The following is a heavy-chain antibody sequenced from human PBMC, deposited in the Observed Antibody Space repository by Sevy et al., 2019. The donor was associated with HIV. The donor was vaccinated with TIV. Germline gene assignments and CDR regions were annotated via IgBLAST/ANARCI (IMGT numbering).Heavy chain of an antibody. CDR3: AREGCTKPHDY. CDR1: GFTFTKYS. D-gene: IGHD2-8*01. V-gene: IGHV3-23*01. Sequence: GSSLRLSCAASGFTFTKYSMSWVRQPPGKGLEWVSTLSFGCGEINYADSVKGRFTISRVNSKSSVYLQMNNLSAEDTAVYYCAREGCTKPHDYWGQGTLVTVSS. J-gene: IGHJ4*02. CDR2: LSFGCGEI.